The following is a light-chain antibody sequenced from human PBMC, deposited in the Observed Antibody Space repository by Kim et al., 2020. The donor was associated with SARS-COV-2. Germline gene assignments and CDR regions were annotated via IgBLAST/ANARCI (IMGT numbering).Light chain of an antibody. V-gene: IGKV3-20*01. CDR1: QSVSSSY. CDR2: GAS. CDR3: QLRVT. Sequence: TLSLSPGESATLSCRASQSVSSSYLAWYQQKPGQAPRLLIYGASSRATGIPDRFSGSGSGTDFTLTISRLEPEDFAVYYCQLRVTFGQGTKLEI. J-gene: IGKJ2*01.